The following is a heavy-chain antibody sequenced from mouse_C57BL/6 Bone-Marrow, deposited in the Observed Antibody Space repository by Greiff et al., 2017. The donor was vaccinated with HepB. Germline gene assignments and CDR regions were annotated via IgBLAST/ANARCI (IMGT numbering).Heavy chain of an antibody. Sequence: EVKVVESEGGLVQPGSSMKLSCTASGFTFSDYYMAWVRQVPEKGLEWVANINYYGSSTYYLDSLKSRFIISRDNAKNILYLQMSSLKSEDTATYYCARDLDYFDYWGQGTTLTVSS. CDR2: INYYGSST. CDR1: GFTFSDYY. V-gene: IGHV5-16*01. J-gene: IGHJ2*01. CDR3: ARDLDYFDY.